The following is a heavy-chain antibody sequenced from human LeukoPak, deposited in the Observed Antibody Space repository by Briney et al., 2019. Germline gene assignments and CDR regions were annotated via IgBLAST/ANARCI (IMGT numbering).Heavy chain of an antibody. CDR1: GYTFTSYG. CDR3: ARALAYCSGGSCYEYNWFDP. CDR2: ISAYNGNT. V-gene: IGHV1-18*01. J-gene: IGHJ5*02. Sequence: ASVKVSCKASGYTFTSYGISWVRQAPGQGLEWMGWISAYNGNTNYAQKLQGRVTMTTDTSTSTAYMELRSLRSDDTAVYYCARALAYCSGGSCYEYNWFDPWGQGTLVTVSS. D-gene: IGHD2-15*01.